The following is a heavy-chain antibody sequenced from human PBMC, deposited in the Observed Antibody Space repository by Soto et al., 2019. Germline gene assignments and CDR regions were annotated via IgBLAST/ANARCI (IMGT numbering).Heavy chain of an antibody. V-gene: IGHV3-53*01. Sequence: EERLVQSGGGLVQPGGSLRLSCAASGFSVGGNYMSWVRQAPGKGLELVSLIYSGGNPFYADSMKGRFTLSRDNSNNMLYLQMDSLRAEDTAVYYCATGPKSDCWGHGTLVIVSS. J-gene: IGHJ5*01. CDR2: IYSGGNP. CDR1: GFSVGGNY. CDR3: ATGPKSDC.